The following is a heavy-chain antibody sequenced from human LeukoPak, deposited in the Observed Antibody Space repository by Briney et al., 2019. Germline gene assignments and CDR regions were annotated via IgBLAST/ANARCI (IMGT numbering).Heavy chain of an antibody. CDR1: GGSFSGYY. CDR2: IYYSGST. V-gene: IGHV4-34*01. J-gene: IGHJ4*02. Sequence: SETLSLTCAVYGGSFSGYYWSWIRQPPGKGLEWIGNIYYSGSTYYHASLQSRITISIDTSKNQFSLRLNSVTAADTAMYFCVKSGGYGLIDYWGQGTLVTVSS. D-gene: IGHD1-26*01. CDR3: VKSGGYGLIDY.